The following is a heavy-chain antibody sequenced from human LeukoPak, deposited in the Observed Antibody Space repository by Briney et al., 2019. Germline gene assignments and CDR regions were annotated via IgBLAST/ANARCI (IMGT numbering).Heavy chain of an antibody. Sequence: PGGSLRLSCAASGFSFSTYAMSWVRQAPGKGLEWVSAISGSGTNTYYADSVKGRFTISRDNSKNTLYLQMNSLRAEDTAVYYCAKETEGYSYGFYFDYWGQGTLVTVSS. CDR2: ISGSGTNT. CDR1: GFSFSTYA. CDR3: AKETEGYSYGFYFDY. J-gene: IGHJ4*02. V-gene: IGHV3-23*01. D-gene: IGHD5-18*01.